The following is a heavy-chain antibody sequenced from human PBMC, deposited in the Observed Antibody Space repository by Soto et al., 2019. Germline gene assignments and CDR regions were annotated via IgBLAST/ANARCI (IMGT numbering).Heavy chain of an antibody. J-gene: IGHJ4*02. D-gene: IGHD6-13*01. V-gene: IGHV1-69*06. Sequence: QVQLVQSGAEVKKPGSSVKVSCKASGGTFSSYAISWVRQAPGQGLEWMGGIIPIFGTANYAQKFQGRVTITANKYKSTAYMELSSLSSEDTAVYYCASTCPTVDSSSWYVIGYFDYWGQGTMVTVSS. CDR2: IIPIFGTA. CDR3: ASTCPTVDSSSWYVIGYFDY. CDR1: GGTFSSYA.